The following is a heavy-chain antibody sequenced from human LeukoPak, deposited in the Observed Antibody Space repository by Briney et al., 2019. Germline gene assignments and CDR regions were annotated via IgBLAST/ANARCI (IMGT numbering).Heavy chain of an antibody. CDR3: VRGTEEMTTISETFDI. V-gene: IGHV4-59*01. J-gene: IGHJ3*02. CDR2: YSGST. Sequence: PSETLSLTCTVSGGSISNYSWTWIRQPPRKRLEWIGYYSGSTYSNPSLKTRVTISLDTSKKQFSLKLDAVTAADTAVYYCVRGTEEMTTISETFDIWGQGTMVTVSS. CDR1: GGSISNYS. D-gene: IGHD5-24*01.